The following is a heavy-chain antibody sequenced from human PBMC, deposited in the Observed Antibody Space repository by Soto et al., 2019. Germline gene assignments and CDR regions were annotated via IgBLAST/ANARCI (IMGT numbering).Heavy chain of an antibody. D-gene: IGHD3-16*02. CDR2: INAGNGNT. CDR1: GYTFTSYA. V-gene: IGHV1-3*01. J-gene: IGHJ5*02. CDR3: ASAPAPGSHDYVWGSYRRNWFDP. Sequence: ASVKVSGKASGYTFTSYAMHWVRQAPGQRLEWMGWINAGNGNTKYSQKFQGRVTITRDTSASTAYMELSSLRSEDTAVYYCASAPAPGSHDYVWGSYRRNWFDPWGQGTLVTVSS.